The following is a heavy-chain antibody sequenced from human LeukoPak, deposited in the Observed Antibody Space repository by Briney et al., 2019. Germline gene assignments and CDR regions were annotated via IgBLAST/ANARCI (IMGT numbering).Heavy chain of an antibody. D-gene: IGHD3-10*02. V-gene: IGHV1-2*02. CDR1: GYTFTSYG. Sequence: GATVKVSCKASGYTFTSYGISWVRQAPGQGLEWMGWVNPHSGGTNYAQKFQGRVTMTRDTTITTAYMELTKLTSDDTAVYYCARVWESVRLTVYYMDAGGKGTTVAVSS. CDR3: ARVWESVRLTVYYMDA. J-gene: IGHJ6*03. CDR2: VNPHSGGT.